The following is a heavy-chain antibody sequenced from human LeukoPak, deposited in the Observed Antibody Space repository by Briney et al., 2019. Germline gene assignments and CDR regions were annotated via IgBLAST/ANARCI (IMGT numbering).Heavy chain of an antibody. D-gene: IGHD3-10*01. CDR2: IHKDGSEK. Sequence: GGSLRLSCVASGFTFRNYWMTWVRQAPGKGLEWVANIHKDGSEKYFVASVRGRFTISRDNAKDSLYLQMSSLRAEDTAVYYCVRGSSGTVVRGVAWAWFDPWGQGTLVIVSS. V-gene: IGHV3-7*05. J-gene: IGHJ5*02. CDR3: VRGSSGTVVRGVAWAWFDP. CDR1: GFTFRNYW.